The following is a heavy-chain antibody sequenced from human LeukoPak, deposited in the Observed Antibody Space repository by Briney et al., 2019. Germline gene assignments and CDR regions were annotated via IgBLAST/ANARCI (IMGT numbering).Heavy chain of an antibody. D-gene: IGHD6-13*01. CDR1: GFTFSSYW. CDR3: AREAAAGTNYFDY. CDR2: IKQDGSEK. V-gene: IGHV3-7*03. J-gene: IGHJ4*02. Sequence: GGSLRLSCAASGFTFSSYWMNWVRQAPGKGLEWVANIKQDGSEKYYVDSVKGRFTISRDNSKNTLYLQMNSLRAEDTAVYYCAREAAAGTNYFDYWGQGTLVTVSS.